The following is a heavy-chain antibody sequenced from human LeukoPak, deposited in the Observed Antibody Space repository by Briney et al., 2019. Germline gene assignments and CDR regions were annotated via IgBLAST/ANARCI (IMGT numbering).Heavy chain of an antibody. V-gene: IGHV4-38-2*01. D-gene: IGHD1-1*01. CDR2: IYHSGST. CDR1: DYSVSSDYY. J-gene: IGHJ4*02. CDR3: ARGYDFFDY. Sequence: PPETLSLTCAVSDYSVSSDYYWGWIRQPPGKGLDLIGTIYHSGSTYYNPSLKSRVTISVDTSKNQFSLELSSVTAADTAVYYCARGYDFFDYWGQGTLVTVSS.